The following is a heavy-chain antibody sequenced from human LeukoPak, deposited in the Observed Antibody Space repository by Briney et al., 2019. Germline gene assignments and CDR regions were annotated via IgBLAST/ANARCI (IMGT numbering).Heavy chain of an antibody. CDR1: GGSISSGDYY. J-gene: IGHJ4*02. V-gene: IGHV4-30-4*01. CDR2: IYYSGTT. D-gene: IGHD3-10*01. Sequence: SETLSLTCTVSGGSISSGDYYWSWIRQPPGKGLEWIGYIYYSGTTYYNPSLKSRVTISVDTSKNQFSLKLTSVTAADTAVYFCARGPYGSGSYYWGQGALVTVSS. CDR3: ARGPYGSGSYY.